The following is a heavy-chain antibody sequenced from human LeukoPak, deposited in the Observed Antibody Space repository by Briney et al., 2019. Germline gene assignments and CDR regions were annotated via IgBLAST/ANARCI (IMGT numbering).Heavy chain of an antibody. CDR2: IDISGDVT. J-gene: IGHJ3*01. CDR3: TKDVSNFIGASDA. CDR1: GFTFSSYE. D-gene: IGHD2-8*01. V-gene: IGHV3-23*01. Sequence: PGGSLRLSCAASGFTFSSYEMNWVRQTPGKGLEWVSTIDISGDVTNYADSVKGRFTVSRDNSKNTLYLQVNSLRVEDTAIYYCTKDVSNFIGASDAWGQGTMVTVSS.